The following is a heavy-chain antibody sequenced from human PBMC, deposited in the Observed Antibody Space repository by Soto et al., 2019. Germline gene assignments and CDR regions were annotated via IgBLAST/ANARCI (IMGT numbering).Heavy chain of an antibody. J-gene: IGHJ5*02. CDR1: GGSFSNQY. CDR3: AAARSSTGRGGPFGFNP. Sequence: SETLSLTCTVSGGSFSNQYWSWLRQPPGKGLEWIGYIYYSGYTNCSPSLKSRVTMSVDTSKNQFSLNLRSVTAADSAVYYCAAARSSTGRGGPFGFNPWGQGALVTVSS. V-gene: IGHV4-59*11. CDR2: IYYSGYT. D-gene: IGHD2-2*01.